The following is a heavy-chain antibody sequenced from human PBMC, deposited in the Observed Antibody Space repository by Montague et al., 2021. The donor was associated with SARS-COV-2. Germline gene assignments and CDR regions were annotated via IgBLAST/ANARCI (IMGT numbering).Heavy chain of an antibody. CDR3: ARHDDILTTYYYYYGMDV. CDR1: GGSISSSSYY. D-gene: IGHD3-9*01. V-gene: IGHV4-39*01. J-gene: IGHJ6*02. CDR2: IYYSGGT. Sequence: SKTLSLTCTVSGGSISSSSYYWGWIRQPPGKGLEWIGSIYYSGGTYYNPSLKSRVTISVDTSKNQFSLKLSSVTAADTAVYYCARHDDILTTYYYYYGMDVWGQGTTVTVSS.